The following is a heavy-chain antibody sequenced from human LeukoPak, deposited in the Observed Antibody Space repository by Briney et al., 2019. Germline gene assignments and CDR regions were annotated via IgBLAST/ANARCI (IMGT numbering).Heavy chain of an antibody. V-gene: IGHV4-39*01. J-gene: IGHJ4*02. CDR3: ARQSQQQLVPFDY. D-gene: IGHD6-13*01. CDR1: GGSISSSSYY. Sequence: PSETLSLTCTVSGGSISSSSYYWGWIRQPPGKGLEWIGSIYYSGSTYYNPSLKSRVTISVDTSKNQFSLKLSSVTAADTAVYYCARQSQQQLVPFDYWGQGTLVTVSS. CDR2: IYYSGST.